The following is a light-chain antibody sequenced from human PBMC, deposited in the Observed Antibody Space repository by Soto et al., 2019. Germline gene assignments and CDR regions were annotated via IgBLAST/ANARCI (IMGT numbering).Light chain of an antibody. CDR1: TSNIGNNY. CDR2: ENN. V-gene: IGLV1-51*02. J-gene: IGLJ3*02. CDR3: GTWDSGLSASWL. Sequence: QSVLTQPPSVSAAPGQKVTISCSGSTSNIGNNYVSWYQHLPGTAPKFLIYENNKRPSGIPDRFSGSKSGTSATLGITGLQTGDEADYYCGTWDSGLSASWLFGGGTKVTVL.